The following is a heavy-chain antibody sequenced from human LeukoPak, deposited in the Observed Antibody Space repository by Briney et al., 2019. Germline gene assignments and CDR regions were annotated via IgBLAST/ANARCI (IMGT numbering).Heavy chain of an antibody. CDR3: AKEFLTTVTTKRWFDP. V-gene: IGHV3-23*01. D-gene: IGHD4-11*01. CDR2: ISGSGGST. CDR1: GFTFSSYA. Sequence: PGGSLRLSCAASGFTFSSYAMSWVRQAPGKGLEWISAISGSGGSTYYADSVKGRFTISRDNSKNTLYLQMNSLRAEDTAVYYCAKEFLTTVTTKRWFDPWGQGTLVTVSS. J-gene: IGHJ5*02.